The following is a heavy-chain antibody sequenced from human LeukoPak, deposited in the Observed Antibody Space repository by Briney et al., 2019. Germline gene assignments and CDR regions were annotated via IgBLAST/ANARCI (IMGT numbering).Heavy chain of an antibody. J-gene: IGHJ4*02. CDR1: GFTFSSYA. CDR2: ISSSGSTI. V-gene: IGHV3-48*03. D-gene: IGHD2-8*01. Sequence: GASLRLSCAASGFTFSSYAMNWVRQAPGKGLEWVSYISSSGSTIYYADSVKGRFTISRDNAKNSLYLQMNSLRAEDTAVYYCARGNYCTNGVCFGLDYWGQGTLVTVSS. CDR3: ARGNYCTNGVCFGLDY.